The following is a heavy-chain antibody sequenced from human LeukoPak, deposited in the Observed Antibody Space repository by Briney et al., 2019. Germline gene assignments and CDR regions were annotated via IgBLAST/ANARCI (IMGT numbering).Heavy chain of an antibody. Sequence: PSETLSLTCTVSGGSISSYYWSWIRQPPGKGLEWIGYIYYSGSTNYNPSLKSRVTISVDTSKNQFSLKLSPVTAADTAVYYCARLELAVAGFHFDYWGQGTLVTVSS. CDR2: IYYSGST. J-gene: IGHJ4*02. D-gene: IGHD6-19*01. V-gene: IGHV4-59*08. CDR3: ARLELAVAGFHFDY. CDR1: GGSISSYY.